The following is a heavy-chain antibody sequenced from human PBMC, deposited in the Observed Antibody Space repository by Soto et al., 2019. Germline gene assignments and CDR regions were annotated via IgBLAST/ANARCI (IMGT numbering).Heavy chain of an antibody. V-gene: IGHV4-30-4*01. Sequence: QVQLQESGPGLVKPSQTLSLTCTVSGGSISSGDYYWSWVRQPPGKGLEWIWYIYYSGSTYYNPSLKRRVTIAVDTSKNQFSLKLSSVTAADTAVYYCAREGTSIFSSLTRDAFDIWGQGTMVTVSS. J-gene: IGHJ3*02. CDR2: IYYSGST. D-gene: IGHD3-3*01. CDR1: GGSISSGDYY. CDR3: AREGTSIFSSLTRDAFDI.